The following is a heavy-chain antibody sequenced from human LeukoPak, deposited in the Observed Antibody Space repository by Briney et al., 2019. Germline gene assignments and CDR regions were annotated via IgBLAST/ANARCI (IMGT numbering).Heavy chain of an antibody. CDR1: GGSIITYY. D-gene: IGHD3-10*01. V-gene: IGHV4-59*01. CDR3: ARESSWTYVGYYGMEV. J-gene: IGHJ6*02. Sequence: SESLSLTCTVPGGSIITYYWCWIRQPLGRGLERSGYVYYSGSAIYNPSLKSRVTISIDTSKNQFSVNLTSVTAADTAVYYCARESSWTYVGYYGMEVWAQGTTVTVSS. CDR2: VYYSGSA.